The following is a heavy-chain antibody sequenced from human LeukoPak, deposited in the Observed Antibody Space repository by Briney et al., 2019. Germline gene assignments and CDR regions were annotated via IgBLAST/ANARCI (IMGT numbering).Heavy chain of an antibody. Sequence: GGSLRLSCAASGFTFSNYWMSWVRQAPGKGLEWVANIKQDGSGKFYVDSVKGRFTISRDNAKNSLYLQMNSLRAEDTAMYYCARDSAGNDYWGQGTLVTVSS. CDR2: IKQDGSGK. CDR3: ARDSAGNDY. J-gene: IGHJ4*02. V-gene: IGHV3-7*01. D-gene: IGHD6-13*01. CDR1: GFTFSNYW.